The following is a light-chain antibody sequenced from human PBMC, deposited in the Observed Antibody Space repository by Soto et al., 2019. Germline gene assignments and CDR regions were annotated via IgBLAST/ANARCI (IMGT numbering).Light chain of an antibody. CDR1: QDISAV. Sequence: DIQMTQSPSALSASVGDRVTITCRASQDISAVLNWYQQQPGKPPKVLIYDASKLQTGVPSRFSGRRSGKDFTFTTSSLQPDDSGTYYCQQFYDLPIPFGQGTRLEI. V-gene: IGKV1-33*01. J-gene: IGKJ5*01. CDR2: DAS. CDR3: QQFYDLPIP.